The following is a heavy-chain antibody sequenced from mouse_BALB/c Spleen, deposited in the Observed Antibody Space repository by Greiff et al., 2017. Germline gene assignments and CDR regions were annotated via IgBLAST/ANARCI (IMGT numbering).Heavy chain of an antibody. V-gene: IGHV5-12-1*01. CDR2: ISSGGGST. J-gene: IGHJ3*01. CDR1: GFAFSSYD. CDR3: AREGDGYYAWFAY. D-gene: IGHD2-3*01. Sequence: EVKLMESGGGLVKPGGSLKLSCAASGFAFSSYDMSWVRQTPEKRLEWVAYISSGGGSTYYPDTVKGRFTISRDNAKNTLYLQMSSLKSEDTAMYYCAREGDGYYAWFAYWGQGTLVTVSA.